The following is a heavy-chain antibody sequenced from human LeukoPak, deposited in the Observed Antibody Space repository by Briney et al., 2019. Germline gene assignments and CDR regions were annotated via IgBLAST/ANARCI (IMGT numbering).Heavy chain of an antibody. Sequence: SQTLSLTCTVSGGSISSGSYYWSWIRQPPGKGLEWIGEIVHSGSTNYNPSLKSRVTISVDTSKKQFSLKLSSVTAADTAVYFCARRIGVATTLDYWGQGTLVTVSS. V-gene: IGHV4-31*03. CDR3: ARRIGVATTLDY. CDR2: IVHSGST. CDR1: GGSISSGSYY. J-gene: IGHJ4*02. D-gene: IGHD6-19*01.